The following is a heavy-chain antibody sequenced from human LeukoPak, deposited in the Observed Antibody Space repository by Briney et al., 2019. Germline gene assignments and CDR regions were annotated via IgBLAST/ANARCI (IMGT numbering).Heavy chain of an antibody. Sequence: GRSLRLSCAASGFTFSSYAMHWVRQAPGKGLEWVAVISYDGSNKYYADSVKGRFTISRDNSKNTLYLQMNSLRAEDTAVYYCARDPEDYGGNYCFDYWGQGTLVTVSS. CDR1: GFTFSSYA. D-gene: IGHD4-23*01. V-gene: IGHV3-30*01. CDR2: ISYDGSNK. CDR3: ARDPEDYGGNYCFDY. J-gene: IGHJ4*02.